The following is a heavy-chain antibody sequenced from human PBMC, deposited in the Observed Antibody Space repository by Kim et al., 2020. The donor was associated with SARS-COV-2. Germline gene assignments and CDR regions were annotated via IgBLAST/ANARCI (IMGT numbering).Heavy chain of an antibody. CDR3: ARDQKVTGTTSVSREYGMDV. CDR2: IYHSGST. D-gene: IGHD1-7*01. Sequence: SETLSLTCTVSGYSISSGYYWGWIRQPPGKGLEWIGSIYHSGSTYYNPSLKSRVTISVDTSKNQFSLKLSSVTAADTAVYYCARDQKVTGTTSVSREYGMDVWGQGTTVTVSS. J-gene: IGHJ6*02. V-gene: IGHV4-38-2*02. CDR1: GYSISSGYY.